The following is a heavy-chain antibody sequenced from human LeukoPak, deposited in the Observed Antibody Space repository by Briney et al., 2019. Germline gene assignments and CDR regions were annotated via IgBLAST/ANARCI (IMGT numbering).Heavy chain of an antibody. CDR1: GFIFSNYV. Sequence: GGSLRLPCAASGFIFSNYVMHWARQPPGRGLEWVAVISYDGNNKYYADSVKGRFTISRDNSKNTLYLQMNSLRAEDTAVYYCARGWDRDCTSTSCYIAYNWGQGTLVSVSS. D-gene: IGHD2-2*02. J-gene: IGHJ4*02. CDR3: ARGWDRDCTSTSCYIAYN. V-gene: IGHV3-30-3*01. CDR2: ISYDGNNK.